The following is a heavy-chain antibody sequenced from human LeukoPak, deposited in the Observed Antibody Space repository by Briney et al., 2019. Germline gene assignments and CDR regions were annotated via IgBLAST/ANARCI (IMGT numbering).Heavy chain of an antibody. D-gene: IGHD6-19*01. J-gene: IGHJ4*02. V-gene: IGHV3-21*01. CDR3: ARDPLGGTPFDY. CDR2: ISSSSSYI. Sequence: GGSLRLSCAASGFTFSSYAMSWVRQAPGKGLEWVSSISSSSSYIYYADSVKGRFTISRDNAKNSLYLQMNSLRAEDTAVYYCARDPLGGTPFDYWGQGTLVTVSS. CDR1: GFTFSSYA.